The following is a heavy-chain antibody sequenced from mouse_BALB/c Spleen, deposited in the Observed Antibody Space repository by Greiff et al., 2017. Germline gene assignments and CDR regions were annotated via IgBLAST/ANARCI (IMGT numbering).Heavy chain of an antibody. D-gene: IGHD1-1*01. Sequence: QVQLQQSGAELVRPGSSVKISCKASGYAFSSYWMNWVKQRPGQGLEWIGQIYPGDGDTNYNGKFKGKATLTADKSSSTAYMQLNSLTSEDSAVYFCKRGYYYGSSYYFDYWGQGTTLTVSS. J-gene: IGHJ2*01. CDR3: KRGYYYGSSYYFDY. CDR1: GYAFSSYW. CDR2: IYPGDGDT. V-gene: IGHV1-80*01.